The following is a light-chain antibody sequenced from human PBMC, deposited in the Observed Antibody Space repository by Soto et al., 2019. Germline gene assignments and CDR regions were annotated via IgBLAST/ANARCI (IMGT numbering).Light chain of an antibody. J-gene: IGKJ5*01. Sequence: EIVLTQSPDTLSLSPGERATLSCRASQSVSSNLAWYQQKPGQTPRLLIYGASIRATGIPARFSGSGSWTEFTLTISSLQSEDFAVYYCQQYNTWPPITFGQGTRLEIK. CDR2: GAS. CDR3: QQYNTWPPIT. V-gene: IGKV3-15*01. CDR1: QSVSSN.